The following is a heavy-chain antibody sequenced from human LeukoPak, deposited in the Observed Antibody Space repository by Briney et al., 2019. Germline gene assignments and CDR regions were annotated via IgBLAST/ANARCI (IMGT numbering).Heavy chain of an antibody. Sequence: ASVKVSCKASGYTFTGYYMHWVRQAPGQGLEWMGWISAYNGNTNYAQKLQGRVTMTTDTSTSTAYMELRSLRSDDTAVYYCARDLQRYYYDSSGYYNYWGQGTLVTVSS. J-gene: IGHJ4*02. D-gene: IGHD3-22*01. CDR2: ISAYNGNT. CDR1: GYTFTGYY. V-gene: IGHV1-18*04. CDR3: ARDLQRYYYDSSGYYNY.